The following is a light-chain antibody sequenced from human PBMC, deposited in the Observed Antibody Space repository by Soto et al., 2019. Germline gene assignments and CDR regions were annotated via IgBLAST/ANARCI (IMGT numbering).Light chain of an antibody. CDR2: DVS. J-gene: IGLJ2*01. Sequence: QSALTQPASVSGSPGQWITISCPGTSSDVCGYNYVSWYQHHPGKAPKLMINDVSNRPSGVSNRFSGSKSGNTASLTISGLQAEDEADYYCSSYTSSSRVVFGGGTQLTVL. CDR3: SSYTSSSRVV. CDR1: SSDVCGYNY. V-gene: IGLV2-14*03.